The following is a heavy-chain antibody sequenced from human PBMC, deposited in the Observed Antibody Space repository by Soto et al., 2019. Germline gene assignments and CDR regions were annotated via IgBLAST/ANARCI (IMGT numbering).Heavy chain of an antibody. Sequence: QVQLVQSGAEVKKPGSSVKVSCKASEGSFSSYAISWVRQAPEQGIEWMGGIIPIFGTANYAQKFQGRVTITADESTSTAYMELSSLRSEDPAVYYCARVLPYDILTRRDAFDIWGQGTMVNVSS. D-gene: IGHD3-9*01. CDR3: ARVLPYDILTRRDAFDI. CDR1: EGSFSSYA. V-gene: IGHV1-69*01. CDR2: IIPIFGTA. J-gene: IGHJ3*02.